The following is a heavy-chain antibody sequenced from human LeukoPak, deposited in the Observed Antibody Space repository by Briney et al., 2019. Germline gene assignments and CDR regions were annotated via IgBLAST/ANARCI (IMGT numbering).Heavy chain of an antibody. D-gene: IGHD5-12*01. V-gene: IGHV3-23*01. CDR3: ATRGYSGYDSPIDAFYI. Sequence: PGGSLRLSCAASGFTFSSYGMQWVRQAPGKGLEWVSGISYSGGSTYYADSVKGRFTISRDNYKNTLYLQMNRLRAEDTAIYDCATRGYSGYDSPIDAFYIWGQGTMVTVSS. J-gene: IGHJ3*02. CDR1: GFTFSSYG. CDR2: ISYSGGST.